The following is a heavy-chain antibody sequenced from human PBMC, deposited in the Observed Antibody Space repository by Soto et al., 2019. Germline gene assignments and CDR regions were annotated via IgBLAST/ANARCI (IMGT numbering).Heavy chain of an antibody. CDR2: INPNSGGT. J-gene: IGHJ6*02. V-gene: IGHV1-2*02. CDR1: GYTFTGYY. Sequence: GASVKVSCKASGYTFTGYYMHWVRQAPGQGLEWMGWINPNSGGTNYAQKFQGRVTMTRDTSISTAYMELSRLRSDDTAVYYCAREGIAVAGHESYYGMDVWGQGTTVTVSS. D-gene: IGHD6-19*01. CDR3: AREGIAVAGHESYYGMDV.